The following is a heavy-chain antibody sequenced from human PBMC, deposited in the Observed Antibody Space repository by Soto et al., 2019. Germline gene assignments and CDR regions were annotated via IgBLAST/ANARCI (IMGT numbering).Heavy chain of an antibody. J-gene: IGHJ4*02. Sequence: QVQLQQWGAGLLKASETLSLTCAVYGGAFSGYYWGWIRQPPGTGLEWIGEINHSGSINYNPSLKSRVTLSVDTSRNEVALRLRSVTAADTAVYYCTRAKDILRVADSWGPGTLVTVTS. D-gene: IGHD2-8*01. CDR3: TRAKDILRVADS. CDR1: GGAFSGYY. V-gene: IGHV4-34*01. CDR2: INHSGSI.